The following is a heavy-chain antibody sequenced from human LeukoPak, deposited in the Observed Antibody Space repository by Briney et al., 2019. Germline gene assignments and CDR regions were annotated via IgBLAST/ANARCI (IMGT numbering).Heavy chain of an antibody. CDR3: ARDRKSVVVAATLAYYFDY. J-gene: IGHJ4*02. D-gene: IGHD2-15*01. CDR2: ISYDGSNK. V-gene: IGHV3-30*04. Sequence: GGSLRLSCAASGFTFSSYAMHWVRQAPGKGLEWAAVISYDGSNKYYADSVKGRFTISRDNSKNTLYLQMNSLRAEDTAVYYCARDRKSVVVAATLAYYFDYWGQGTLVTVSS. CDR1: GFTFSSYA.